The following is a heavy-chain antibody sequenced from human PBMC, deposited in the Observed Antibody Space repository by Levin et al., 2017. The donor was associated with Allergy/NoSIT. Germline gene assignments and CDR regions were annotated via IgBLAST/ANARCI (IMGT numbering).Heavy chain of an antibody. D-gene: IGHD1-1*01. CDR2: IYPGDSDT. V-gene: IGHV5-51*01. CDR1: GYSFTSYW. Sequence: GESLKISCQGSGYSFTSYWIGWVRQMPGKGREWKGIIYPGDSDTRYSPSFQGQVTISADKSISTAYLQWSSLKASDTAIYYCARRGTRDYYYYMDVWGKGTTVTVSS. CDR3: ARRGTRDYYYYMDV. J-gene: IGHJ6*03.